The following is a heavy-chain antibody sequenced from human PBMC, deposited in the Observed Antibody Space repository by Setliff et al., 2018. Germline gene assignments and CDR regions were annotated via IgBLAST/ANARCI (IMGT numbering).Heavy chain of an antibody. Sequence: GGSLRLSCAASGFTFCTYWMSWVRQAPGKGLEWVANIKQDGSEKYYVDSVKGRFTISRDNAKNSLYLQMNSLKTEDTAVYYCTSGGVAGLWGQGTLVTVSS. CDR2: IKQDGSEK. CDR3: TSGGVAGL. V-gene: IGHV3-7*03. J-gene: IGHJ4*02. CDR1: GFTFCTYW. D-gene: IGHD6-19*01.